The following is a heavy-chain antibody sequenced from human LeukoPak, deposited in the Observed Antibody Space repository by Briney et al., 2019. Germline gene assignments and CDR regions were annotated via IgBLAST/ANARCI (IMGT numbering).Heavy chain of an antibody. CDR3: ARDYDILTGYFRGGFDY. Sequence: LSLTCIVSGGSFSYLSWIRQPPGKGLEWISYITSSSSDTNYADSVKGRFTISRDNAKKSLYLQMNSLRAEDTAVYYCARDYDILTGYFRGGFDYWGQGTLVTVSS. J-gene: IGHJ4*02. CDR2: ITSSSSDT. D-gene: IGHD3-9*01. CDR1: GGSFSY. V-gene: IGHV3-11*05.